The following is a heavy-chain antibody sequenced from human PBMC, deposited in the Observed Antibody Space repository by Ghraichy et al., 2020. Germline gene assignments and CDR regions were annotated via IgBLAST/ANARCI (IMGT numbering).Heavy chain of an antibody. CDR3: ARGVVMAAATGSNWFDP. Sequence: SQTLSLTCAISGDSVSSNSAVWNWIRHSPSRGLEWLGRTYYRSKWYNDYAVSVKSRITINPDTSKNQFSLQLNSVTPEDTAVYYCARGVVMAAATGSNWFDPWGQGTLVTVSS. D-gene: IGHD2-15*01. J-gene: IGHJ5*02. V-gene: IGHV6-1*01. CDR1: GDSVSSNSAV. CDR2: TYYRSKWYN.